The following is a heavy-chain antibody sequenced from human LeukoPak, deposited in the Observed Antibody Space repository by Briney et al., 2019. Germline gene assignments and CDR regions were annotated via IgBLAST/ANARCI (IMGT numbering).Heavy chain of an antibody. J-gene: IGHJ4*02. CDR3: ARGYYFDSSGYYHFDY. V-gene: IGHV1-18*04. Sequence: ASVKVSCKASGYTFSTYGVNWVRQAPGQGLEWMGWINPHNGDTNYAQSLQGRVTMTTDTSTSTVYMELTGLRSDDTAVYYCARGYYFDSSGYYHFDYWGQGTLVTVSS. CDR2: INPHNGDT. CDR1: GYTFSTYG. D-gene: IGHD3-22*01.